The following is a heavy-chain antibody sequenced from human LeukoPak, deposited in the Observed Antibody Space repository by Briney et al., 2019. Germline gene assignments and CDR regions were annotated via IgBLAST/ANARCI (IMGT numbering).Heavy chain of an antibody. J-gene: IGHJ6*03. Sequence: ASVKVSCKASGYTFTSYDINWVRQATGQGLEWMGWMNPNSGNTGYAQKFQGRVTMTRNTSISTAYMELSSLRSEDTAVYYCARGSVVPAAITYYYYYMDVWGKGTTVTVSS. CDR1: GYTFTSYD. CDR2: MNPNSGNT. D-gene: IGHD2-2*02. V-gene: IGHV1-8*01. CDR3: ARGSVVPAAITYYYYYMDV.